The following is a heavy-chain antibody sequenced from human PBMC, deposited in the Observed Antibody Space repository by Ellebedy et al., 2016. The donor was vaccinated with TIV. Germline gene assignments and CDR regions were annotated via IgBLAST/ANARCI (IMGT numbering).Heavy chain of an antibody. CDR1: GGSISSSNW. Sequence: GSLRLSXAVSGGSISSSNWWRWVRQPPGKGLEWIGEISPSGTTNYNPSLKSRVTISLDKSKNQVSLKLTSVTAADTAIYYCAREEWQLQGGYDCWGQGTLVTVSS. J-gene: IGHJ4*02. CDR3: AREEWQLQGGYDC. V-gene: IGHV4-4*02. CDR2: ISPSGTT. D-gene: IGHD2-15*01.